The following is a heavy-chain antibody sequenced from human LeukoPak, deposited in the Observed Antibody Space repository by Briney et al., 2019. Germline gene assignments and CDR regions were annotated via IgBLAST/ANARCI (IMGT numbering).Heavy chain of an antibody. J-gene: IGHJ4*02. Sequence: SETLSLTCSGSGGSISSDTYFWRWIRQPPGKGLEWIANNYFTGNTYYNPSLKSRATISLDTSKNQVSMTLSSVPAADTAVYYGASEGQRGGGFDSWGQGTLVTVSS. V-gene: IGHV4-39*01. CDR2: NYFTGNT. CDR1: GGSISSDTYF. CDR3: ASEGQRGGGFDS. D-gene: IGHD3-16*01.